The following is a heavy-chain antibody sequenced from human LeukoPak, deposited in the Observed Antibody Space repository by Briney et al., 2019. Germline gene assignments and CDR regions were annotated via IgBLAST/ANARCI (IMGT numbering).Heavy chain of an antibody. CDR2: IYTSGST. CDR1: GGSISSGSYY. CDR3: ASTTLSPLTEIFDY. D-gene: IGHD1-14*01. Sequence: SQTLSLTCTVSGGSISSGSYYWSWIRQPAGKGLEWIGRIYTSGSTNYNPSLKSRVTISVDTSKNQFSLKLSSVTAADTAVYYCASTTLSPLTEIFDYWAREPWSPSPQ. V-gene: IGHV4-61*02. J-gene: IGHJ4*02.